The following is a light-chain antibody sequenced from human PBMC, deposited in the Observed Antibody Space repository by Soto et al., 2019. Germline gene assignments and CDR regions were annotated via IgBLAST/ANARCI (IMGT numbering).Light chain of an antibody. Sequence: DIQLSQSPSFLSASVGDRVTITCRASQGISSYLAWYQQKPGKAPKLLIYAASTLQSGVPSRFRGSGSGTEFTLPISSLQPEDFATYYCQQLKSYPLTFGGGTKVEIK. CDR3: QQLKSYPLT. CDR2: AAS. J-gene: IGKJ4*01. V-gene: IGKV1-9*01. CDR1: QGISSY.